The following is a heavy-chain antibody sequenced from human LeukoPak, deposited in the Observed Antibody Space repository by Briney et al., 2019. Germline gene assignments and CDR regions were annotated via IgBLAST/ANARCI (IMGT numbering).Heavy chain of an antibody. V-gene: IGHV1-2*02. Sequence: GASVKVSCKASGYTFTGYYMHWVRQAPGQGLEWMGWINPNSGGTNYAQKFQGRVTMTRDTSISTAYMELSRLRSDDTAVYYCARARTYYDFWSGYPIIHPYYYGMDVWGQGTTVTVSS. J-gene: IGHJ6*02. CDR3: ARARTYYDFWSGYPIIHPYYYGMDV. CDR1: GYTFTGYY. D-gene: IGHD3-3*01. CDR2: INPNSGGT.